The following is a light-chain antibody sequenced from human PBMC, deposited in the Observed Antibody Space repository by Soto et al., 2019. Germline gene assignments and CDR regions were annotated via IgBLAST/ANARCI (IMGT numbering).Light chain of an antibody. Sequence: EIVLTQSPATLSLSPGERATLSCRASQSVSSYLAWYQQKPGQAPRLLIYDASNRATGIPARFSGSGSGTDFTLTISSLEAGEGGVYYCQQRSNWPRTFGQGTKVEIK. V-gene: IGKV3-11*01. CDR2: DAS. CDR1: QSVSSY. J-gene: IGKJ1*01. CDR3: QQRSNWPRT.